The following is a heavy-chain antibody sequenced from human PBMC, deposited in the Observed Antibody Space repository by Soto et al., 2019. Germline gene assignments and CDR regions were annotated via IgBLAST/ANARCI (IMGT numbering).Heavy chain of an antibody. J-gene: IGHJ4*02. V-gene: IGHV1-2*02. CDR1: GYTFTGHY. CDR3: GGGRSGQIVVFF. Sequence: ASVKVSCKASGYTFTGHYIHWVRQAPEQGPEWMGEIGPETGATRYAQKFQGRVTMTRDMSITTVYMELNNLSPDDTAVYYCGGGRSGQIVVFFWGQGTPVTVSS. CDR2: IGPETGAT. D-gene: IGHD1-26*01.